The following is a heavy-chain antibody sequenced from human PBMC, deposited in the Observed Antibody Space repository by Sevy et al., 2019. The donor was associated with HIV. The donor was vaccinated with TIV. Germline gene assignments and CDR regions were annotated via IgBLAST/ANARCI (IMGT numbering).Heavy chain of an antibody. CDR1: GGSFSGYY. J-gene: IGHJ5*02. Sequence: SETLSLTCAVYGGSFSGYYWSWIRQPPGKGLEWIGEINHSGSTNYNPSLRSRVTISVDTSKNQFSLKLSSVTAADTAVYYCARVPGSSWYLRGNWFDPWGQGTLVTVSS. D-gene: IGHD6-13*01. CDR3: ARVPGSSWYLRGNWFDP. CDR2: INHSGST. V-gene: IGHV4-34*01.